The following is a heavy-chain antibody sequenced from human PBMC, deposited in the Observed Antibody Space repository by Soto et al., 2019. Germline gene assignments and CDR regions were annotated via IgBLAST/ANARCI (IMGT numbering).Heavy chain of an antibody. D-gene: IGHD3-10*01. Sequence: PGGSLRLSCAASGFTFSSYSMNWVRQAPGKGLEWVSSISSSSSYIYYADSVKGRFTISRDNAKNSLYLQMNSLRAEDTAVYYCARDLRYGSGSYYSLEDHGYYYYGMDVWGQGTTVTVSS. CDR3: ARDLRYGSGSYYSLEDHGYYYYGMDV. V-gene: IGHV3-21*01. J-gene: IGHJ6*02. CDR1: GFTFSSYS. CDR2: ISSSSSYI.